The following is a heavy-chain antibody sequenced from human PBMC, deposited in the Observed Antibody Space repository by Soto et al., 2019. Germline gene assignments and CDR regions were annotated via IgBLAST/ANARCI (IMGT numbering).Heavy chain of an antibody. CDR3: ASDDIVVVVAAHRDYYYYYMDV. CDR1: GFTFSSYA. D-gene: IGHD2-15*01. J-gene: IGHJ6*03. CDR2: ISSNGGST. Sequence: GGSLRLSCAASGFTFSSYAMHCVRQAPVMGLVYVSSISSNGGSTYYANSLKGRFSISRDNSKNTLYLQMGSLRAEDMAVYYCASDDIVVVVAAHRDYYYYYMDVWGKGTTVTVSS. V-gene: IGHV3-64*01.